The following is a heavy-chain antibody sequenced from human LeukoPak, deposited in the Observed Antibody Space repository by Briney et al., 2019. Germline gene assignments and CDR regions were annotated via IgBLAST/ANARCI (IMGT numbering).Heavy chain of an antibody. Sequence: ASVKVSCKASGYTFTSYGISWVRQAPGQGLEWMGGISAYNGNTNYAQKFQGRVRITADKSMTTAYMELTSLRSEDTAVYYCARPRFPYYRLSGPDYYYMDVWGKGTTVTVSS. V-gene: IGHV1-18*01. CDR3: ARPRFPYYRLSGPDYYYMDV. D-gene: IGHD3-10*01. J-gene: IGHJ6*03. CDR2: ISAYNGNT. CDR1: GYTFTSYG.